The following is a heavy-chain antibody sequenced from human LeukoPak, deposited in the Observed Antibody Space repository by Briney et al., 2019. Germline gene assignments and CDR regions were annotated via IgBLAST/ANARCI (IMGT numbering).Heavy chain of an antibody. V-gene: IGHV4-34*01. J-gene: IGHJ6*02. CDR2: INHSGST. D-gene: IGHD3-9*01. Sequence: SETLSLTCAVYGVSFSGYYWSWIRQPPGKGLEWIGEINHSGSTNYNPSLKSRVTISVDTSKNQFSLKLSSVTAADTAVYYCARGGGYFKYYYYGMDVWGQGTTVTVSS. CDR1: GVSFSGYY. CDR3: ARGGGYFKYYYYGMDV.